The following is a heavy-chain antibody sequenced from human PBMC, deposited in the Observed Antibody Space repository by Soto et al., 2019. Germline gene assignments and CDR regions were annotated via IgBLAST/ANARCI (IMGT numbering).Heavy chain of an antibody. J-gene: IGHJ4*02. V-gene: IGHV4-39*01. Sequence: PSETLSLTCTVSGGSISSSSYYWGWIRQPPGKGLEWIGSIYYSGSTYYNPSLKSRVTISVDTSKNQFSLKLSSVTAADTAVYYCAKPRNYYCGGGSSSPGPFDYGARETRVPVPS. D-gene: IGHD2-15*01. CDR1: GGSISSSSYY. CDR3: AKPRNYYCGGGSSSPGPFDY. CDR2: IYYSGST.